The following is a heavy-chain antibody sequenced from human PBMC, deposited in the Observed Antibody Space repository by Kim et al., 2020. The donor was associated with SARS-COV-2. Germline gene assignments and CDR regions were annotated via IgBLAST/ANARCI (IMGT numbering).Heavy chain of an antibody. CDR3: ARSGVDDSSGYLFLKDAFDI. V-gene: IGHV5-51*01. CDR2: IYPGDSDT. J-gene: IGHJ3*02. D-gene: IGHD3-22*01. Sequence: GESLKISCKGSGYSFTSYWIGWVRQMPGKGLEWMGIIYPGDSDTRYSPSFQGQVTISADKSISTAYLQWSSLKASDTAMYYCARSGVDDSSGYLFLKDAFDIWGQGTMVTVSS. CDR1: GYSFTSYW.